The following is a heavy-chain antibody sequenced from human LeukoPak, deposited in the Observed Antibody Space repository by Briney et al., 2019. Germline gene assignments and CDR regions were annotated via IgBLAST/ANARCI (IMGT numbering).Heavy chain of an antibody. Sequence: SETLSLTCTVSGYSISSGYYWGWIRQPPGKGLEWIGSIYHSGRTYYTPSLKRRVTISVDTSKNQFSLRLSSVTAADTAVYYCARDREYRSSLVAFDIWGQGTMVTVSS. D-gene: IGHD6-6*01. J-gene: IGHJ3*02. V-gene: IGHV4-38-2*02. CDR3: ARDREYRSSLVAFDI. CDR2: IYHSGRT. CDR1: GYSISSGYY.